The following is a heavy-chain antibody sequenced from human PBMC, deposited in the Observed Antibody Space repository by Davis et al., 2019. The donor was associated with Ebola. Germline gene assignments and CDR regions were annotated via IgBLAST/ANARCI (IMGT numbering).Heavy chain of an antibody. Sequence: SQTLSLTCTVSGGSISSYYWSWIRQPPGKGLEWIGYIYYSGSTNYNPSLKSRVTIPVDTSKKQFSLKLTSVTAADTAIYYCARHNNNYVDAFDIWGQGTMVTVSS. D-gene: IGHD3-16*01. J-gene: IGHJ3*02. CDR1: GGSISSYY. CDR3: ARHNNNYVDAFDI. V-gene: IGHV4-59*08. CDR2: IYYSGST.